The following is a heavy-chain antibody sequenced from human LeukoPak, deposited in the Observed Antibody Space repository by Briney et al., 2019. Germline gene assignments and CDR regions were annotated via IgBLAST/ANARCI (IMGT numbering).Heavy chain of an antibody. CDR3: ARDPRTVQI. J-gene: IGHJ4*02. Sequence: GGSLRLSCAASGLTFSIHWMNWVRQAPGRGLEWLSYISGNGRDIQYADSVKGRFTISRDNAKNLLSLQMDSLRVEDTAIYYCARDPRTVQIWGQGTLVTVSS. CDR2: ISGNGRDI. CDR1: GLTFSIHW. V-gene: IGHV3-21*05. D-gene: IGHD1-1*01.